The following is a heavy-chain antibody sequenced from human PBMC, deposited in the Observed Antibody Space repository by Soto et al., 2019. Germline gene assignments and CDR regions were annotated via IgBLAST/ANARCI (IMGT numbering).Heavy chain of an antibody. D-gene: IGHD3-22*01. J-gene: IGHJ4*02. Sequence: GGSLILSCAASGFTSSSYGMHWVRQAPGKGLEWVAVIWYDGSNKYYADSAKGRFTISRDNSKNTLYLQMNSLRAEDTAVYYCARDGYYYDSSGYYLLYYFDYWGQGTLVTVSS. CDR2: IWYDGSNK. CDR3: ARDGYYYDSSGYYLLYYFDY. CDR1: GFTSSSYG. V-gene: IGHV3-33*01.